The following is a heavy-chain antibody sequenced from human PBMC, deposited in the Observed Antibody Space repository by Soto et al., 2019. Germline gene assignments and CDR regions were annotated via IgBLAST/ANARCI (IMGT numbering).Heavy chain of an antibody. Sequence: QVRLGQSGEGVKKPGASGKVSAKPSGYIFLNYGIAGVRQPPGQGLEWMGWISPYTGNTHSASKVQGRLTMTTDTSTSTAYMDLGSLTSDDTAVYYCVMVDNYVTPTPQDVWGQGTTVTVSS. CDR3: VMVDNYVTPTPQDV. V-gene: IGHV1-18*01. CDR1: GYIFLNYG. D-gene: IGHD3-16*01. CDR2: ISPYTGNT. J-gene: IGHJ6*02.